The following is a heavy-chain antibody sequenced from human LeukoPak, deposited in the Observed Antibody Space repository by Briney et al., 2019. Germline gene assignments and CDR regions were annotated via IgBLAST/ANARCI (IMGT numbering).Heavy chain of an antibody. J-gene: IGHJ4*02. CDR3: AKVSSSGWHTVDY. V-gene: IGHV3-30*18. CDR1: GFTVSSYG. D-gene: IGHD6-19*01. CDR2: ISYDGSNK. Sequence: GGSLRLSCTVSGFTVSSYGMHWVRQAPGKGLEWVAVISYDGSNKYYADSVKGRFTISRDNSKNTLYLQMNSLRAEDTAVYYCAKVSSSGWHTVDYWGQGTLVTVSS.